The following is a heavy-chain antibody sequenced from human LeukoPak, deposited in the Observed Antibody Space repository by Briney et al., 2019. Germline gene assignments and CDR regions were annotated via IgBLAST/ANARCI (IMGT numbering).Heavy chain of an antibody. CDR1: GYSISSGYY. CDR2: IYYSGST. V-gene: IGHV4-38-2*02. D-gene: IGHD1-26*01. CDR3: ARVDKWEILRAPDW. Sequence: SETLSLTCTVSGYSISSGYYWGWIRQPPGKGLEWIGSIYYSGSTYYNTSLKSRVTISVDTSKNQFSLNLSSVTAADTAVYYCARVDKWEILRAPDWWGQGTLVTVSS. J-gene: IGHJ4*02.